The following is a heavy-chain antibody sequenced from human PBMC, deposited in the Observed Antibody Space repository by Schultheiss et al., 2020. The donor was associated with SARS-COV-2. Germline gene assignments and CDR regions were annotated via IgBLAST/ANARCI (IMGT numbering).Heavy chain of an antibody. V-gene: IGHV3-48*03. J-gene: IGHJ4*02. CDR3: ASGPAGYYYDSSGYYRFDY. Sequence: GGSLRLSCAASGFTFSSYEMNWVRQAPGKGLEWVSYISSSGSTIYYADSVKGRFTISRDNAKNSLYLQMNSLRAEDTAVYYCASGPAGYYYDSSGYYRFDYWGQGTLVTVSS. D-gene: IGHD3-22*01. CDR1: GFTFSSYE. CDR2: ISSSGSTI.